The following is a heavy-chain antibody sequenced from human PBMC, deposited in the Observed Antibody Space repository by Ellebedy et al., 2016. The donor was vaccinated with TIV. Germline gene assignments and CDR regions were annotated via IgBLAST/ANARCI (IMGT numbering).Heavy chain of an antibody. CDR1: GYTFTGQY. Sequence: SVKVSCXASGYTFTGQYIHWVRQAPGQGLEWMGWINPHSGGTSYAQKFQGRVTMTRDTSISTAYMELSRLRSDDTAVYYCASKAFFDYWGQGTLVTVSS. CDR3: ASKAFFDY. V-gene: IGHV1-2*02. CDR2: INPHSGGT. J-gene: IGHJ4*02.